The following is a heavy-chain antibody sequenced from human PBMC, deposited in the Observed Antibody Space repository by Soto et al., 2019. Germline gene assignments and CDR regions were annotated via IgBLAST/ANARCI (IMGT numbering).Heavy chain of an antibody. D-gene: IGHD4-17*01. Sequence: QVQLVQSGAEVKKPGSSVKVSCKASGGTFSSYAISWVRQAPRQGLEWMGGIIPIFGTANYAQKFQGRVTITADESTSTAYMELSSLRSEDTAVYYCARDQTTVTSLGFYGMDVWGQGTTVTVSS. J-gene: IGHJ6*02. V-gene: IGHV1-69*01. CDR1: GGTFSSYA. CDR2: IIPIFGTA. CDR3: ARDQTTVTSLGFYGMDV.